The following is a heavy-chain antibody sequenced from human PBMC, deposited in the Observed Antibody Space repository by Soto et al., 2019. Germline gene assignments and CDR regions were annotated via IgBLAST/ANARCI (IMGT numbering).Heavy chain of an antibody. V-gene: IGHV1-18*01. CDR2: ISEYGDS. Sequence: QVQLVQSGAEVKRPGATVKVSCKASGYIVTRSGINWLRQAPGQGLEWMGRISEYGDSNYSEKLQDRVSLTTDTYTNPAYMELRSLGSDDTGVYYCARGGGAYDVWGQGTRITVSS. CDR1: GYIVTRSG. CDR3: ARGGGAYDV. J-gene: IGHJ3*01.